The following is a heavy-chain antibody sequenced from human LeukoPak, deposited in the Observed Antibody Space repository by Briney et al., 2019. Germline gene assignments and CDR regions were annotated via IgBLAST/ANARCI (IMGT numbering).Heavy chain of an antibody. V-gene: IGHV4-39*07. CDR3: ARRSTRVIEFHLWGAFDI. CDR2: IYYSGST. J-gene: IGHJ3*02. Sequence: ASETLSLTCTVSGGSISSSSYYWGWIRQPPGKGLEWIGSIYYSGSTYYNPSLKSRVTISVDTSENQFSLKLSSVTAADTAVYYCARRSTRVIEFHLWGAFDIWGQGTMVTVSS. D-gene: IGHD3-16*02. CDR1: GGSISSSSYY.